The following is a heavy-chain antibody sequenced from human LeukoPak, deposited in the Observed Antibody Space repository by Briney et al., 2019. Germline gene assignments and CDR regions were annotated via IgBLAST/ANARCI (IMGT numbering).Heavy chain of an antibody. CDR1: GXTFSTYA. CDR3: AKDLRIRAGVPDY. Sequence: GGSLRLSCAASGXTFSTYAVSWVRQAPGKGQEWVSTISSGGGFTYYSESVKGRFTISRDSSKSTLCLQMNSLRAEDTAVYYCAKDLRIRAGVPDYWGQGTLVTVSS. V-gene: IGHV3-23*01. D-gene: IGHD2-8*01. CDR2: ISSGGGFT. J-gene: IGHJ4*02.